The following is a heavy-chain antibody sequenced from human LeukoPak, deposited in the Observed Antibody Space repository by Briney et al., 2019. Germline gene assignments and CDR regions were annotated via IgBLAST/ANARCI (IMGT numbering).Heavy chain of an antibody. D-gene: IGHD3-10*01. CDR1: GFSFNNYG. CDR2: IRFDGTEK. CDR3: ARVIGVVRADYYFDY. Sequence: GGSLRLSCAASGFSFNNYGMHWVRHTPSKGLEWVAFIRFDGTEKFYADSVKGRFTISRDNSKNTVYLQMNSLRAEDTAVYYCARVIGVVRADYYFDYWGQGTLVAVSS. V-gene: IGHV3-30*02. J-gene: IGHJ4*02.